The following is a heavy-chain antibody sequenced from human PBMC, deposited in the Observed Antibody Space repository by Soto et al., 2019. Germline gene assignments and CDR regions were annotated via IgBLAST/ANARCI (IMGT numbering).Heavy chain of an antibody. J-gene: IGHJ4*02. V-gene: IGHV3-30*03. Sequence: QVQLVESGGGVVQPGRSLRLSCVASGFTFSSYGMHWVRQAPGKGLEWVAIISYDGSNTYYADSVKGRFTISRDNSKNXLYLXXXXLXXXXXSXYXXXXXXXXXXXXXISXXYYFDYWGQGTLVTVSS. CDR3: XXXXXXXXXXXISXXYYFDY. D-gene: IGHD3-10*01. CDR1: GFTFSSYG. CDR2: ISYDGSNT.